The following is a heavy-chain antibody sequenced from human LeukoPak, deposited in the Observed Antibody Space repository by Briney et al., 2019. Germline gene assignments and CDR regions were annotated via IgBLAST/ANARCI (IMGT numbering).Heavy chain of an antibody. Sequence: SETLSLTCTVSGGSINGGNYYWTWLRQPAGKGLEWIGRISPSGSTNHNPSLTSRVTISVDTSKDQFSLKLNFVTAADTAVYYCARVSYQEGVDYWGQGTLVTVSS. V-gene: IGHV4-61*02. J-gene: IGHJ4*02. D-gene: IGHD2-2*01. CDR2: ISPSGST. CDR1: GGSINGGNYY. CDR3: ARVSYQEGVDY.